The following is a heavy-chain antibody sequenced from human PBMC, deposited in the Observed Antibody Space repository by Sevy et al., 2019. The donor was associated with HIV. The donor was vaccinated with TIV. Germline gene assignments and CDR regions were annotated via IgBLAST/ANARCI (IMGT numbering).Heavy chain of an antibody. D-gene: IGHD2-2*01. CDR3: TTDSKKRGLYALLDY. Sequence: GGSLRLSCAASGFTFSNAWMSWARQAPGKGLEWVGRIKSKTDGGTTDYAAPVKGRFTISRDDSKNTLYLQMNSLKTEDTAIYYCTTDSKKRGLYALLDYWSQGTLVTVSS. CDR2: IKSKTDGGTT. CDR1: GFTFSNAW. J-gene: IGHJ4*02. V-gene: IGHV3-15*01.